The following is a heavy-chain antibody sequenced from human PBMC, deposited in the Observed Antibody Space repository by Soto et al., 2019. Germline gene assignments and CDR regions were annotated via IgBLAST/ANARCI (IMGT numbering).Heavy chain of an antibody. V-gene: IGHV1-3*01. D-gene: IGHD3-22*01. CDR3: ASTYDSTPGFVDY. CDR2: INAGNGNT. Sequence: QVQLVQSGAEVKKPGASVKVSCKASGYTFTSYAMHWVRQAPGQRLEWMGWINAGNGNTKYSQKFKGRVTITRDTSAGTAYMELSSLRSEDTAVYYCASTYDSTPGFVDYWGQGTLVTVSS. CDR1: GYTFTSYA. J-gene: IGHJ4*02.